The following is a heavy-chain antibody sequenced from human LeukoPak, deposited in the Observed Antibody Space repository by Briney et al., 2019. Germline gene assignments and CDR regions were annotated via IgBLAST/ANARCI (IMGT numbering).Heavy chain of an antibody. CDR1: GGSISSSSYY. CDR2: IYYSGST. Sequence: SETLSLTCTVSGGSISSSSYYWGWIRQPPGKGLEWIGSIYYSGSTYYNPSLKSRVTISVDTSKNQFSLKLSSVTAADTAVYYCARGYCSSTSCYYFDYWGQGTLVTVSS. J-gene: IGHJ4*02. V-gene: IGHV4-39*07. D-gene: IGHD2-2*01. CDR3: ARGYCSSTSCYYFDY.